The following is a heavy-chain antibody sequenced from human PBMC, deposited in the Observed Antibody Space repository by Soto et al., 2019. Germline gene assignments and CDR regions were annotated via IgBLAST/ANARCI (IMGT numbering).Heavy chain of an antibody. V-gene: IGHV3-15*01. CDR1: GFTFSNAW. J-gene: IGHJ4*02. Sequence: PGGSLRLSCAASGFTFSNAWMTWVRQAPGKGLEWVGRIKSKADGETTDYATPVKGRFTISRDDSKNTLYLQMDGLKTEDTGLYYCTADDSSGYYYGEFDYWGRGTLVTVSS. D-gene: IGHD3-22*01. CDR3: TADDSSGYYYGEFDY. CDR2: IKSKADGETT.